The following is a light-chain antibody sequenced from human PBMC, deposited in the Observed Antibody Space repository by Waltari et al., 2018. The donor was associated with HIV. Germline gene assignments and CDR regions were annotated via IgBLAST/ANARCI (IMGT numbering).Light chain of an antibody. J-gene: IGLJ2*01. V-gene: IGLV2-11*01. CDR1: RSDVGASKY. CDR3: CSYAGTYEVV. Sequence: QSALTQPRSVSGSPGQSVTISCTGTRSDVGASKYVPWYKQHPGKAPKFMIYDVSKRPSGVPDRFSGSKSGNTASLTISGLQADDEAIYYCCSYAGTYEVVFGGGTKLTVL. CDR2: DVS.